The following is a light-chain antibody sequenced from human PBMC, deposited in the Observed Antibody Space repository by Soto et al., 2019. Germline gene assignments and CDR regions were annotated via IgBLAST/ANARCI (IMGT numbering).Light chain of an antibody. CDR2: DVS. CDR3: CSYTRSGTLS. V-gene: IGLV2-14*01. CDR1: SGDIGDYNY. Sequence: QSALTQPASVSGSPGQSITISCVGTSGDIGDYNYVSWYQQHPGKVPKVIIYDVSNRPSGVSYRFSGTKSGNTASLTFSGLQAEDEADYYCCSYTRSGTLSFGTGTKVTVL. J-gene: IGLJ1*01.